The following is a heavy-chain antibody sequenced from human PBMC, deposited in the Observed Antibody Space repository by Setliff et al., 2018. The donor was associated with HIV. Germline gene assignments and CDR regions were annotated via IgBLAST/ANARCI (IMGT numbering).Heavy chain of an antibody. D-gene: IGHD6-6*01. CDR2: INSDGSTT. CDR3: ARAPYSSSSYFDY. Sequence: PGGSLRLSCAASGFTFSNYWMHWVRQPPGKGLVWVSRINSDGSTTNYADSVKGRFTIFRDDAKDTLYLQMTSLRAGGTGFYYCARAPYSSSSYFDYWGQGTLVTVSS. CDR1: GFTFSNYW. J-gene: IGHJ4*02. V-gene: IGHV3-74*01.